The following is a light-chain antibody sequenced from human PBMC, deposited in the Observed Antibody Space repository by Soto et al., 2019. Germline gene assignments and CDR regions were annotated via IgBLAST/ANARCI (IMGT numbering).Light chain of an antibody. V-gene: IGKV1-5*01. CDR2: DAS. CDR3: QQYGGYSWT. J-gene: IGKJ1*01. CDR1: QSISSW. Sequence: DIQMTQSPSTLSASVGDRVTITCRASQSISSWLAWYQQKPGKAPKLLIYDASSLESGVPSRFSGSGSGTEFTLTISSLQPDDFATYYCQQYGGYSWTFGQGTKVEIK.